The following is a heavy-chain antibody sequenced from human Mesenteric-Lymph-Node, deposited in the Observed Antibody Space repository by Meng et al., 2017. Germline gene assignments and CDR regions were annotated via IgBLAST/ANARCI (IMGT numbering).Heavy chain of an antibody. CDR1: GFTFSSYA. D-gene: IGHD6-13*01. CDR2: ISGSGGST. Sequence: GESLKISCAASGFTFSSYAMSWVRQAPGKGLEWVSAISGSGGSTYYADSVKGRFTISRDNSKNTLYLQMNSLRAEDTAVYYCAKETRTWYSSSGSTKSFDYWGQGTLVTVSS. J-gene: IGHJ4*02. V-gene: IGHV3-23*01. CDR3: AKETRTWYSSSGSTKSFDY.